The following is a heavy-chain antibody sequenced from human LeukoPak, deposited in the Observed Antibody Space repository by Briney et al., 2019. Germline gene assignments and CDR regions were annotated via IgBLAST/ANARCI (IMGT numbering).Heavy chain of an antibody. CDR3: ARDRCTGAACSGYYHGMDV. CDR2: IGGSGTDI. D-gene: IGHD2-8*02. CDR1: GFTFSDFY. V-gene: IGHV3-11*01. J-gene: IGHJ6*02. Sequence: PGGSLRLSCAASGFTFSDFYMSWIRQAPGKWLEWLSYIGGSGTDIKYADSVKGRFTISRDNAKKSLYLQMTSLRVEDAAVYYCARDRCTGAACSGYYHGMDVWGQGTTVTVSS.